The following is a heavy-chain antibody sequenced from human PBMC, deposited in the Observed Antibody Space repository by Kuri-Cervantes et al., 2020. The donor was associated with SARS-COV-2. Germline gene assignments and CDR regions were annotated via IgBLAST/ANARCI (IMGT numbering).Heavy chain of an antibody. J-gene: IGHJ4*02. Sequence: SVKVSCKASGGTFSSYAISWVRQAPGQGLEWMGGIIPIFGTANYAQKFQGRVTITADKSTSAAYMELSSLRSEDTAVYYCARQLETTMLYYFDYWGQGTLVTVSS. CDR3: ARQLETTMLYYFDY. V-gene: IGHV1-69*06. CDR2: IIPIFGTA. CDR1: GGTFSSYA. D-gene: IGHD3-10*02.